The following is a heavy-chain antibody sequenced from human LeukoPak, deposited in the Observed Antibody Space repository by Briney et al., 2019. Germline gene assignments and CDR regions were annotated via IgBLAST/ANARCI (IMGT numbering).Heavy chain of an antibody. CDR1: GGSINTYH. V-gene: IGHV4-59*08. CDR2: IYSSGTT. J-gene: IGHJ6*03. D-gene: IGHD3-16*01. Sequence: SETLSLTCTVSGGSINTYHWSWIRQPPGKGLEFIGYIYSSGTTDYNPSLKSRVVISIDTSGSQFSLKMTSVTAADTAVYYCARRGTPYYYYYMDVWGKGTTVTVSS. CDR3: ARRGTPYYYYYMDV.